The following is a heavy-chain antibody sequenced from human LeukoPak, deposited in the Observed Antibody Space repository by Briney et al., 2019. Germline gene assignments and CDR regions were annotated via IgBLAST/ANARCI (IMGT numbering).Heavy chain of an antibody. D-gene: IGHD5-12*01. CDR2: IYSGGST. CDR1: GGSLSSSHYS. V-gene: IGHV4-39*01. J-gene: IGHJ4*02. CDR3: ARLRVSVTTTSDFDY. Sequence: SETLSLTCTVSGGSLSSSHYSWGWIRQPPGKGLEWIGSIYSGGSTYYNPSLKSRVTISVDTSKNQFSLKLSSVTAADTAVYYCARLRVSVTTTSDFDYWGQGTLVTVSS.